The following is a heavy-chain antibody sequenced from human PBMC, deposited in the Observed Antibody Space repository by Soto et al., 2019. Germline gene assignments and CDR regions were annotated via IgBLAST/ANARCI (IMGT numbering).Heavy chain of an antibody. CDR2: RWSDGTSK. CDR1: GSTFSSYG. J-gene: IGHJ6*02. Sequence: GGSLRRPGAPSGSTFSSYGVHGVGQARSKGLRWVAVRWSDGTSKFYADSVKGRFTISRDNSKNTLYLQMYHLSPYDTSVFYCGSASSKYGMNVWGQGTPVTVSS. CDR3: GSASSKYGMNV. V-gene: IGHV3-33*01. D-gene: IGHD6-13*01.